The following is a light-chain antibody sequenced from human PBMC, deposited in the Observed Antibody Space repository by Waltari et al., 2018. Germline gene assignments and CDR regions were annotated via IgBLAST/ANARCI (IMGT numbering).Light chain of an antibody. V-gene: IGLV2-14*03. CDR2: DVT. CDR1: YSDIGSSNW. J-gene: IGLJ3*02. Sequence: QSALAQPASVSGSPGQSVTISCFGSYSDIGSSNWVSWYRQDPDRAPKLLIFDVTKRPPWFSPRFSGSNAGNTASLTISGLQTDDTSDYYCASSTNLNTVVFGGGTKLTV. CDR3: ASSTNLNTVV.